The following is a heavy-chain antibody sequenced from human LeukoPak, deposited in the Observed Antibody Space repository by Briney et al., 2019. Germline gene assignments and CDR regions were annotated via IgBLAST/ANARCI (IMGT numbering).Heavy chain of an antibody. CDR1: VYTFTRYY. D-gene: IGHD6-13*01. J-gene: IGHJ4*02. Sequence: GASVKVSCKASVYTFTRYYMHWVRPAPGQGLEWMGWINPNSGGTNYAQKFQGRVTMTRDTSISTAYMELSRLRSDDTAVYYCARGGTSIAAAGRWGQGTLVTVSS. CDR2: INPNSGGT. CDR3: ARGGTSIAAAGR. V-gene: IGHV1-2*02.